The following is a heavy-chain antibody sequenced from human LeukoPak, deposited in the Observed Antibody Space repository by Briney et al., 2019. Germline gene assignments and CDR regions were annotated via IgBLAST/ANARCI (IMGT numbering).Heavy chain of an antibody. V-gene: IGHV1-69*13. J-gene: IGHJ4*02. CDR2: IIPIFGTA. Sequence: SVKVSCKASGGTFSSYAISWVRQAPGQGLEWMGGIIPIFGTANYAQKFQGRVTITADESTSTAYMELSSLRSEDTAVYYCAGATYYYDSSGYYPFDYWGQGTLVAVSS. D-gene: IGHD3-22*01. CDR3: AGATYYYDSSGYYPFDY. CDR1: GGTFSSYA.